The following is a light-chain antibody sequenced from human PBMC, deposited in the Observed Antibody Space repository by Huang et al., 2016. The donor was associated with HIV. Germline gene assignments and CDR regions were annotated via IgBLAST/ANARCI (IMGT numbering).Light chain of an antibody. CDR3: QQYGTSPRT. J-gene: IGKJ1*01. Sequence: EIVLTQSPGTLSLSPGERATLSCRASQTVSSSNLAWFQQKAGQAPRLLIYNAFRRANGIPERFSGSGSGTDFTLTISRLGPEDFAVYYCQQYGTSPRTFGQGTKLDIK. CDR2: NAF. CDR1: QTVSSSN. V-gene: IGKV3-20*01.